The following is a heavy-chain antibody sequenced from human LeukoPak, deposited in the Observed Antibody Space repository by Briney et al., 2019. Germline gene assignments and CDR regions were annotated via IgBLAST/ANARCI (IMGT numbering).Heavy chain of an antibody. V-gene: IGHV3-11*01. CDR2: ISSSWSTI. Sequence: PGGSLRLSCAASGFTFSDYYMSCIRQAPGKGLEWVSYISSSWSTIYYADSVKGRFTISRDNAKNSLYLQMNSLRAEDTAAYYCARGVSVGRRNYYYGMDVWGQGNTVTASS. D-gene: IGHD2-8*01. CDR1: GFTFSDYY. CDR3: ARGVSVGRRNYYYGMDV. J-gene: IGHJ6*02.